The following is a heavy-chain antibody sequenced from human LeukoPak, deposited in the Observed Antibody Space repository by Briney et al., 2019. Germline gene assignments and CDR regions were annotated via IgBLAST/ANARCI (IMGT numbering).Heavy chain of an antibody. CDR1: GGSISSSSYY. Sequence: SETLSLTCTVSGGSISSSSYYWGWIRQPPGKGLEWIGSIYYSGSTNYNPSLKSRVAMSVDTSKNQFSLKLSSVTAADTAVYYCARVEITIFGVGDAFDIWGQGTMVTVSS. D-gene: IGHD3-3*01. CDR2: IYYSGST. CDR3: ARVEITIFGVGDAFDI. J-gene: IGHJ3*02. V-gene: IGHV4-39*07.